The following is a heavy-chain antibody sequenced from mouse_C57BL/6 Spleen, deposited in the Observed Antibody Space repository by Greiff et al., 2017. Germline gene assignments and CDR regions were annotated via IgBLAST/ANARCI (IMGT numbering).Heavy chain of an antibody. CDR1: GYTFTSYW. CDR2: IDPSDSYT. Sequence: QVHVKQPGAELVMPGASVKLSCKASGYTFTSYWMHWVKQRPGQGLEWIGEIDPSDSYTNYNQKFKGKSTLTVDKSSSTAYMQLSSLTSEDSAVYYCARSGRYFDVWGTGTTVTVSS. D-gene: IGHD3-1*01. V-gene: IGHV1-69*01. CDR3: ARSGRYFDV. J-gene: IGHJ1*03.